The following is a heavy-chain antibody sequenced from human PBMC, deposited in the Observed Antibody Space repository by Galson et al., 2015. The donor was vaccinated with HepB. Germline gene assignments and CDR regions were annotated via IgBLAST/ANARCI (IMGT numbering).Heavy chain of an antibody. CDR3: AKLTGDSAFDI. V-gene: IGHV3-30-3*02. J-gene: IGHJ3*02. CDR2: ISYDGSNK. CDR1: GFTFSSYA. D-gene: IGHD7-27*01. Sequence: SLRLSCAASGFTFSSYAMHWVRQAPGKGLEWVAVISYDGSNKYYADSVKGRFTISRDNSKNTLYLQMNSLRAEDTAVYYCAKLTGDSAFDIWGQGTMVTVSS.